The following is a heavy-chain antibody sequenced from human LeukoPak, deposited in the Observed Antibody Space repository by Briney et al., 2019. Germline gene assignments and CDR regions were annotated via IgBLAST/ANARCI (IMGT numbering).Heavy chain of an antibody. V-gene: IGHV4-31*08. D-gene: IGHD3-3*01. CDR3: SITIFGVVIKPPLYYYYYMDV. Sequence: PSETLSLTCTVSGGSISSGGYYWSWIRQHPGKGLEWIAYIYYSGSTYYNPSLKSRVTISVDTSKNQFSLKLSSVTAADTATANVSITIFGVVIKPPLYYYYYMDVWGKGTTVTVSS. CDR2: IYYSGST. CDR1: GGSISSGGYY. J-gene: IGHJ6*03.